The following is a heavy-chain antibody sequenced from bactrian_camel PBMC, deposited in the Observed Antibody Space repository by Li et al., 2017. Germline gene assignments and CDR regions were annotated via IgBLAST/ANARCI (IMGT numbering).Heavy chain of an antibody. Sequence: HVQLVESGGDSVQAGGSLRLSCVGNGLTTNRACMAWFRQAPGQRREEVAVARISADGAQTEYADSVKGRFTISRDNAQDTVYLQMSSLKPEDTAMYYCAANPWNSRCLLRGDFTVWGQGTQVTVSS. D-gene: IGHD2*01. CDR2: ISADGAQT. CDR3: AANPWNSRCLLRGDFTV. J-gene: IGHJ4*01. CDR1: GLTTNRAC. V-gene: IGHV3-2*01.